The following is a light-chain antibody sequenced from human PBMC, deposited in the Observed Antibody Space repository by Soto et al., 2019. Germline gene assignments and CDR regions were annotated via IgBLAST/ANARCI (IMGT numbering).Light chain of an antibody. V-gene: IGKV4-1*01. CDR1: QSVLSTSSNENH. CDR3: QQYYSSPLT. J-gene: IGKJ4*01. CDR2: WAS. Sequence: DIVITPSPDSLAQSLGERPTINCESTQSVLSTSSNENHLAWYPQKQGQPPKXXIYWASPRASGVPDPFSGSGAGTDFTLTISSLQAEDVAVSYCQQYYSSPLTFGGGTKVDTK.